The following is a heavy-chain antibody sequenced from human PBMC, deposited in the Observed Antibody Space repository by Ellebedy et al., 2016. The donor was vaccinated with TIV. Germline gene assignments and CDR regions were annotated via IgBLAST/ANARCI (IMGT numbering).Heavy chain of an antibody. CDR2: INPSGGST. D-gene: IGHD6-13*01. V-gene: IGHV1-46*01. CDR3: TCLQLGIANYFDY. Sequence: ASVKVSCKASGYTFTKYYMHWVRQAPGQGLEWMGMINPSGGSTSYAQKFQGRVTMTRDTSTSTVYMELSSLRSEDTAVYYCTCLQLGIANYFDYWGQGALVTVSS. J-gene: IGHJ4*02. CDR1: GYTFTKYY.